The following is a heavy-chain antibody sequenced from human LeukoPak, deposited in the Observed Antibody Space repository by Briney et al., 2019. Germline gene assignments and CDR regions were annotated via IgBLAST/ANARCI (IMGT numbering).Heavy chain of an antibody. CDR2: ISGSGGST. CDR1: GFTFSSYG. Sequence: GGSLRLSCAASGFTFSSYGMSWVRQAPGKGLEWVSAISGSGGSTYYADSVKGRFTISRDNSKNTLYLEVISLTAEDTAVYYCAKDDAWLRFGEWSQGTLVTVSS. J-gene: IGHJ4*02. D-gene: IGHD3-10*01. V-gene: IGHV3-23*01. CDR3: AKDDAWLRFGE.